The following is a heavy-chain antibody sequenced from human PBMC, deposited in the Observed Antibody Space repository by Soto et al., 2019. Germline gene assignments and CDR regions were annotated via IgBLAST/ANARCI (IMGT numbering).Heavy chain of an antibody. D-gene: IGHD3-22*01. CDR2: IIPIFGTA. J-gene: IGHJ6*02. Sequence: QVQLVQSGAEVKKPGSSVKVSCKASGGTFSSYAISWVRQAPGQGLEWMGGIIPIFGTANYAQKFQGRVTITADESTSTAYMELSSLRSEDTAVYYCATDSITMIVVDEADYYYYGMDVWGQGTTVTVSS. CDR3: ATDSITMIVVDEADYYYYGMDV. V-gene: IGHV1-69*01. CDR1: GGTFSSYA.